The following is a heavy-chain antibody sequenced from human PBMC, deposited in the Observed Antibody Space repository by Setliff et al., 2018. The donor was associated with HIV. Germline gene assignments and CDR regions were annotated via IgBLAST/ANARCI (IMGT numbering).Heavy chain of an antibody. CDR1: GVSISSGGYY. D-gene: IGHD6-19*01. CDR2: IYYSGST. V-gene: IGHV4-31*03. J-gene: IGHJ4*02. Sequence: SETLSLTCTVSGVSISSGGYYWNWIRQHPGKGLECIGYIYYSGSTYYNPSLKSRVTISLDTSKKQFSLKLSSVTAADTAVYYCARSVGYGSGWYNFDYWGQGTLVTVSS. CDR3: ARSVGYGSGWYNFDY.